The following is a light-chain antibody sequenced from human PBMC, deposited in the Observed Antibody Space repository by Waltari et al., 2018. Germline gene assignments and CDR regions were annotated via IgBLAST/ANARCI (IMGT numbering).Light chain of an antibody. J-gene: IGLJ1*01. CDR1: SSDIGTYNL. CDR2: EVD. Sequence: QSAPTQPASVSGSPGQSITITCTGTSSDIGTYNLVSWYQQYPGNSPKLIIYEVDRRPPGGSSRFSGSKSGRTASLTIAGLQAGDEADYFCCAYATIFTYVFGSGTKVTVL. CDR3: CAYATIFTYV. V-gene: IGLV2-23*02.